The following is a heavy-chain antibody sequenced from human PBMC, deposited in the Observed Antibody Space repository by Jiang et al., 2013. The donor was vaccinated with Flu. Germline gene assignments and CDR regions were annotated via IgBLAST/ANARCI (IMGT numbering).Heavy chain of an antibody. D-gene: IGHD3-10*01. Sequence: SGAEVKKPGSSVKVSCKASGGTFSSYAISWVRQAPGQGLEWMGRIIPILGIANYAQKFQGRVTMTWDTSITTAYMELSSLRSDDTAVYYCVRERSVSYNFDLWGRGTPVTVSS. J-gene: IGHJ2*01. CDR2: IIPILGIA. CDR1: GGTFSSYA. CDR3: VRERSVSYNFDL. V-gene: IGHV1-69*04.